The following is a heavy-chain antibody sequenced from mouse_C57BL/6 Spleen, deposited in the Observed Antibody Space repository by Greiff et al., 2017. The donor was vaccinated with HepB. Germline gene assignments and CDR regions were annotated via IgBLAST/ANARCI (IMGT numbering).Heavy chain of an antibody. V-gene: IGHV10-1*01. CDR3: GRHSYDYDGGAYAMDY. Sequence: EVMLVESGGGLVQPKGSLKLSCAASGFSFNTYAMNWVRQAPGKGLEWVARIRSKSNNYATYYADSVKDRFTISRDDSESMLYLKMNNLKTEDAAMYYCGRHSYDYDGGAYAMDYWGQGTSVTVSS. J-gene: IGHJ4*01. CDR1: GFSFNTYA. D-gene: IGHD2-4*01. CDR2: IRSKSNNYAT.